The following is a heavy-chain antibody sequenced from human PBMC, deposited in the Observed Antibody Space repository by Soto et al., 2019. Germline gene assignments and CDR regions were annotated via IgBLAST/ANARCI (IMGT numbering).Heavy chain of an antibody. CDR1: GDSISSGGAY. CDR3: ARIKSRYYKIIPYSFDF. V-gene: IGHV4-31*03. J-gene: IGHJ4*02. CDR2: VYYSGSA. D-gene: IGHD3-22*01. Sequence: QVQLQESGPRLVKPSQTLSLTCTVYGDSISSGGAYWTWIRQRPGKGLEWIGYVYYSGSANYTPSLKSRTTIPIDTSKNQISLKLNSVTAADTAVYYCARIKSRYYKIIPYSFDFWGRGTLVTVSS.